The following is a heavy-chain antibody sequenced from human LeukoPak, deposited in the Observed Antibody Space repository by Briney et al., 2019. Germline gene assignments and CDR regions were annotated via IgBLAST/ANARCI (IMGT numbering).Heavy chain of an antibody. V-gene: IGHV3-23*01. CDR3: AKVARYCGGDCYFR. Sequence: PGRSLRLSCAASGFAFSNYAMSWVRQAPGKGLDWVSSISDSGASTYNADSVKGRFTISRDNSKNTLYLQMNSLRAEDTAVYYCAKVARYCGGDCYFRWGQGTPVTVSS. CDR1: GFAFSNYA. J-gene: IGHJ4*02. CDR2: ISDSGAST. D-gene: IGHD2-21*02.